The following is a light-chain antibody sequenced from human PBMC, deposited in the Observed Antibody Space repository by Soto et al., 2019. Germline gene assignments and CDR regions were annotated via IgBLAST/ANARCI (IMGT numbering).Light chain of an antibody. V-gene: IGKV3-15*01. Sequence: EIVMTQSPDTLYVSPGEGATLSCRASQSVRTKLAGYQLKAGQAPRLLIYGASTRATGIPDRFSGSGSGTEFTLTISSLQPDDFATYYCQQYNSPITFGQGTRLET. J-gene: IGKJ5*01. CDR1: QSVRTK. CDR3: QQYNSPIT. CDR2: GAS.